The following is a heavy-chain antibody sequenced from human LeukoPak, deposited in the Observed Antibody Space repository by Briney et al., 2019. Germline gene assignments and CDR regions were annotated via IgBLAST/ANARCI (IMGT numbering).Heavy chain of an antibody. CDR2: IYYSGST. CDR3: ARAYGSGSYLPSGMAV. Sequence: SETLSLTCTVSGGSISSYYWSWIRQPPGKGLEWIGYIYYSGSTNYNPSLKSRVTISVDTSKNQFSLKLSSVTAADTAVYYCARAYGSGSYLPSGMAVWGQGTTVTVSS. CDR1: GGSISSYY. D-gene: IGHD3-10*01. J-gene: IGHJ6*02. V-gene: IGHV4-59*01.